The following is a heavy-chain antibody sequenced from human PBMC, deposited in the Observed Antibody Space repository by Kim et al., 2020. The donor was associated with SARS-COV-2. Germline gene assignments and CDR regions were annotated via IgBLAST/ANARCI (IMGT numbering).Heavy chain of an antibody. D-gene: IGHD3-16*01. CDR2: ISSSSSYI. CDR3: ASSTRVRGSHLYYYYGMDV. Sequence: GGSLRLSCAASGFTFSSYSMNWVRQAPGKGLEWVSSISSSSSYIYYADSVKGRFTISRDNAKNSLYLQMNSLRAEDTAVYYCASSTRVRGSHLYYYYGMDVWGQGTTVTVSS. V-gene: IGHV3-21*01. CDR1: GFTFSSYS. J-gene: IGHJ6*02.